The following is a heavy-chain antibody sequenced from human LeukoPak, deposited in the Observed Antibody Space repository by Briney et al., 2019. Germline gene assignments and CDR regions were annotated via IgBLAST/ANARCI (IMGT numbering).Heavy chain of an antibody. V-gene: IGHV3-23*01. CDR1: GFTFNTYA. J-gene: IGHJ4*02. D-gene: IGHD6-19*01. CDR2: ICGSGGRT. Sequence: PGGSLRLSCAAPGFTFNTYAIYWVRQAPGKGLGWVSGICGSGGRTYYADSVKGRFTISRDNSKNTVYLQMNSLTADDTAVYYCAKTTVGYSSGRYPGWPADCWGQGTLVTVSP. CDR3: AKTTVGYSSGRYPGWPADC.